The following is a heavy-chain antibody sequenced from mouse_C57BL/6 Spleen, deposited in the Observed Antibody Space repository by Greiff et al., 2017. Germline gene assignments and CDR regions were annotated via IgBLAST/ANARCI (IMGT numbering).Heavy chain of an antibody. J-gene: IGHJ3*01. Sequence: VQLQQSGPELVQPGASVKISCKASGYSFTDYNMNWVKQSKGKSLEWIGVIHPNYGTTSYNQRFKGKATLTVDQSSSTAYMQLNSLTSEDSAVYYCARDYYGSSYSWFAYWGQEALVTDSA. V-gene: IGHV1-39*01. CDR3: ARDYYGSSYSWFAY. CDR1: GYSFTDYN. D-gene: IGHD1-1*01. CDR2: IHPNYGTT.